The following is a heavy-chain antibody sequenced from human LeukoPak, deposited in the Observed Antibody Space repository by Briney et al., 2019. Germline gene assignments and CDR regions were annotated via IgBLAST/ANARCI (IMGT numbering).Heavy chain of an antibody. CDR2: FDPEDGET. Sequence: ASVKVSCKVSGYTLTELSMHWVRQAPGKGLEWTGGFDPEDGETIYAQKFQGRVTMTEDTSTDTAYMELSSLRSEDTAVYYCATTVTTGYYYYGMDVWGQGTTVTVSS. CDR1: GYTLTELS. CDR3: ATTVTTGYYYYGMDV. V-gene: IGHV1-24*01. D-gene: IGHD4-11*01. J-gene: IGHJ6*02.